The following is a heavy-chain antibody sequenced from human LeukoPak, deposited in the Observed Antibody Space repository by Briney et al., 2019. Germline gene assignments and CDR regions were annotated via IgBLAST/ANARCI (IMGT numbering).Heavy chain of an antibody. CDR1: GFTFTSSA. V-gene: IGHV1-58*02. D-gene: IGHD1-20*01. CDR3: AAAPKYNWNPNWFDP. Sequence: SVKVSCTASGFTFTSSAMQWVRQARGQRLEWIGWIVVGSGNTNYAQKFQERVTITRDMSTSTAYMELSSLRSEDTAVYYCAAAPKYNWNPNWFDPWGQGTLVTVSS. CDR2: IVVGSGNT. J-gene: IGHJ5*02.